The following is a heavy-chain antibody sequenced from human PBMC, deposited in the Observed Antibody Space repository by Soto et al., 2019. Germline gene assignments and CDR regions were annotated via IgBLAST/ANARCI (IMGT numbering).Heavy chain of an antibody. D-gene: IGHD2-15*01. CDR1: GGTFSSYI. CDR3: ARSYGPLGYCSGGSCYGGSPDAFDI. V-gene: IGHV1-69*02. J-gene: IGHJ3*02. Sequence: SVKVSCKASGGTFSSYIISWVRQAPGQGLEWMGRIIPILSIANYAQKFQGRVTITADKSTSTAYMELSSLRSEDTAVYYCARSYGPLGYCSGGSCYGGSPDAFDIWGQGTMVTVSS. CDR2: IIPILSIA.